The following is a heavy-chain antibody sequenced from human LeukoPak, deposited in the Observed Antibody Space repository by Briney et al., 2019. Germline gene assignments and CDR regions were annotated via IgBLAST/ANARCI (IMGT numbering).Heavy chain of an antibody. Sequence: PGGSLRLSCAASGFTFSSYSMNWVRQAPGKGLEWVSSISSSSSYIYYADSAKGRFTISRDNAKNSLYLQMNSLRAEDTAVYYCARVDSSGYYLVGACDIWGQGTMVTVSS. D-gene: IGHD3-22*01. CDR1: GFTFSSYS. CDR3: ARVDSSGYYLVGACDI. V-gene: IGHV3-21*01. CDR2: ISSSSSYI. J-gene: IGHJ3*02.